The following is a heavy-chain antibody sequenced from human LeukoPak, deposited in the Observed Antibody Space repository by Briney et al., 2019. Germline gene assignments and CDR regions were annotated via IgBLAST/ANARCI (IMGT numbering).Heavy chain of an antibody. D-gene: IGHD3-22*01. V-gene: IGHV4-4*09. CDR1: GASISNYY. CDR3: ARGAYYDSRLFDY. Sequence: SETLSLTCTVSGASISNYYWSWIRQTPEKGLEWMGHIHTSGASRYYPSLESRLTLSIDTSRNHLSLKLTSVTAADTAVYYCARGAYYDSRLFDYWGQGTLVTVSS. J-gene: IGHJ4*02. CDR2: IHTSGAS.